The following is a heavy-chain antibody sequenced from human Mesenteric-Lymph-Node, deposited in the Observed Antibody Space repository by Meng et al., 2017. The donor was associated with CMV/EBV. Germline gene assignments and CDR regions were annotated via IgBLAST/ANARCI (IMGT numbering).Heavy chain of an antibody. V-gene: IGHV4-59*01. CDR2: IYYSGST. Sequence: SETLSLTCTVSGGSISSYYWNWIRQPPGKGLEWIGYIYYSGSTNYNPSLKSRVTISVDTSKNQFSLKLSSVTAADTAVYYCAREPVKEYYFDYWGQGTLVTVSS. CDR3: AREPVKEYYFDY. D-gene: IGHD4-11*01. CDR1: GGSISSYY. J-gene: IGHJ4*02.